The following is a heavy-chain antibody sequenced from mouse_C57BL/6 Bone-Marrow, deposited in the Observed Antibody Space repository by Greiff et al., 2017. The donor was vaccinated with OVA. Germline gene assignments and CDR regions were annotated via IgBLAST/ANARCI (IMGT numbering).Heavy chain of an antibody. CDR2: IRDSGST. D-gene: IGHD2-2*01. CDR1: GYSITSGYD. Sequence: EVKVVESGPGMVKPSQSLSLTCTVTGYSITSGYDWHWIRHFPGNKLEWMGYIRDSGSTNYNPSLKSRISITHDPSKNHFFLKLNSVTTEDTATYYCARGYWFAYWGQGTLVTVSA. V-gene: IGHV3-1*01. CDR3: ARGYWFAY. J-gene: IGHJ3*01.